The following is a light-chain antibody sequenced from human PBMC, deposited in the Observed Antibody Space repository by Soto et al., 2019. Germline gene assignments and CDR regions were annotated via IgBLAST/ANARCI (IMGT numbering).Light chain of an antibody. V-gene: IGKV1-5*01. Sequence: DIQMTQSPSTLSASVGDRVTITCRASQSISSWLAWYQQKPGKAPTLLIYDASSLESGVPSRFSGSGSGTEFTLTISSLQPDDVATYYCQQYNSYPLTFGGGTKVEIK. CDR2: DAS. J-gene: IGKJ4*01. CDR1: QSISSW. CDR3: QQYNSYPLT.